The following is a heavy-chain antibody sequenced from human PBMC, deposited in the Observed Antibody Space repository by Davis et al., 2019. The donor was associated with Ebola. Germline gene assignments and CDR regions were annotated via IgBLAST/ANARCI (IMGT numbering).Heavy chain of an antibody. J-gene: IGHJ3*02. CDR2: IIPTFGTA. Sequence: SVKVSCKASGYTFTNYAINWVRQAPGQGLEWMGGIIPTFGTANYAQKFQGRVTITADESTSTAYMELSSLRSEDTAVYYCAKSVAGIWDAFDIWGQGTMVTVSS. CDR1: GYTFTNYA. CDR3: AKSVAGIWDAFDI. V-gene: IGHV1-69*13.